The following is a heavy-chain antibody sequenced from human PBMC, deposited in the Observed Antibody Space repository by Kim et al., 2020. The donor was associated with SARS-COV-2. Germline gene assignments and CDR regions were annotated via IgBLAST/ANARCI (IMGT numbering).Heavy chain of an antibody. J-gene: IGHJ4*02. CDR1: GGTFSNYA. CDR2: FLPIVDSP. V-gene: IGHV1-69*13. Sequence: SVKVSCMASGGTFSNYAISWVRQAPGQGLEWVGGFLPIVDSPVYAQKFQGRASITADESTSTAYMELTSLTSDDTALYYCVRAGVSGYNRPQAYWGLGTLVTVSS. CDR3: VRAGVSGYNRPQAY. D-gene: IGHD5-12*01.